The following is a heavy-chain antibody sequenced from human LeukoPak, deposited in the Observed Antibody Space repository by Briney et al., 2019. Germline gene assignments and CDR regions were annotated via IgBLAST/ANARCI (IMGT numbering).Heavy chain of an antibody. V-gene: IGHV3-48*04. D-gene: IGHD6-19*01. CDR1: GFTFSSYS. CDR2: ISSSSSTI. J-gene: IGHJ4*02. Sequence: GGSLXLSCAASGFTFSSYSMNWVRQAPGKGXEGVSYISSSSSTIYYADSVKGRFTISRDNAKNSLYLQMNSLRAEDTAVYYCARDHTVGQWPTHFDYWGQGTLVTVSS. CDR3: ARDHTVGQWPTHFDY.